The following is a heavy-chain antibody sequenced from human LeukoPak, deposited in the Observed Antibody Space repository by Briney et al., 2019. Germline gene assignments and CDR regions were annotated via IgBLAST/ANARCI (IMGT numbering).Heavy chain of an antibody. D-gene: IGHD6-6*01. CDR3: ATFSSSSYYYYGMDV. J-gene: IGHJ6*02. V-gene: IGHV1-18*01. CDR1: GYTFTSYG. CDR2: ISAYNGNT. Sequence: ASVKASCKASGYTFTSYGISWVRQAPGQGLEWMGWISAYNGNTNYAQKLQGRVTMTTDTSTSTAYMELRSLRSDDTAVYYCATFSSSSYYYYGMDVWGQGTTVTVSS.